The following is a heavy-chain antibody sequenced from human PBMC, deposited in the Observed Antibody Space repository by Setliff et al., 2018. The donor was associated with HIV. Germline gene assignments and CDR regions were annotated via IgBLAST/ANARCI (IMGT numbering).Heavy chain of an antibody. Sequence: PSETLSLTCTVSGGSISSYYWSWIRQPPGKGLEWIGYIYYSGSTNYNPSLKSRVTISVDTSKNQFSLKLSSVTAADTAVYYCAREDSSGRIDYWGQGTLVTVSS. V-gene: IGHV4-59*01. CDR1: GGSISSYY. CDR2: IYYSGST. D-gene: IGHD6-19*01. J-gene: IGHJ4*02. CDR3: AREDSSGRIDY.